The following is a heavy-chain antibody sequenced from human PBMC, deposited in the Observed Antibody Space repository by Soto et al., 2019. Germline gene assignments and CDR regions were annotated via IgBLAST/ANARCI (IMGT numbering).Heavy chain of an antibody. CDR1: GGSITTIN. D-gene: IGHD2-15*01. V-gene: IGHV4-59*12. CDR2: IYYNGST. J-gene: IGHJ4*02. Sequence: NPSETLSRTCTVSGGSITTINWSWIRQPPGKGLEYIGYIYYNGSTNYNPSLNSRVTISVDTSKNQFSLQLSSVTAADTAVYYCARVVAPPYYFDYWGQGTLVTVSP. CDR3: ARVVAPPYYFDY.